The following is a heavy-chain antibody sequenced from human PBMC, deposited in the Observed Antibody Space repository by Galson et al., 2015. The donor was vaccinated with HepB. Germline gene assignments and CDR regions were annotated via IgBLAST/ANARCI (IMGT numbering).Heavy chain of an antibody. D-gene: IGHD3-16*01. CDR2: ISGNGDST. Sequence: SLRLSCAASDSTFSSHAMSWVRQAPGKGLEWISGISGNGDSTFYAVSVKGRFTVSRDNSKNMLYLQMDSLTAEDTGLYFCAKGYGLFDSWAQGILVTVSS. J-gene: IGHJ5*01. CDR3: AKGYGLFDS. CDR1: DSTFSSHA. V-gene: IGHV3-23*01.